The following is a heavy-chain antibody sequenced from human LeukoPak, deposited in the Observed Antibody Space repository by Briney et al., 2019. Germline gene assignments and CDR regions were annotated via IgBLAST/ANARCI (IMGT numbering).Heavy chain of an antibody. CDR3: ARGSEWSSGVSDY. D-gene: IGHD3-3*01. CDR1: GFTFSSYS. J-gene: IGHJ4*02. CDR2: ISSSSSYI. V-gene: IGHV3-21*01. Sequence: GGSLRLSCAASGFTFSSYSMNWVRQAPGKGLEWVSSISSSSSYIYYTDSVKGRFTVSRDDAKNSLYLQMNSLRAEDTAEYYCARGSEWSSGVSDYWGQGTLVTVSS.